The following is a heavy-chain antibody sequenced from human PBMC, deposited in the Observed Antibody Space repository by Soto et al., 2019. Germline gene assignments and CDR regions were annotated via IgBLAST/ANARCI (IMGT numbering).Heavy chain of an antibody. Sequence: PGGSLRLSCAASGFTFSSYSMNWVRQAPGKGLEWVSSISSSSSYIYYADSVKGRFTISRDNAKNSLYLQMNSLRAEDTAVYYCARAGLRFLEWPYYGMDVWGQGTTVTVSS. CDR2: ISSSSSYI. CDR3: ARAGLRFLEWPYYGMDV. V-gene: IGHV3-21*01. J-gene: IGHJ6*02. CDR1: GFTFSSYS. D-gene: IGHD3-3*01.